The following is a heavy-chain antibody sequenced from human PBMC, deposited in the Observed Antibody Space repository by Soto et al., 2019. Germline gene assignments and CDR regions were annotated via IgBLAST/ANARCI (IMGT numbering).Heavy chain of an antibody. V-gene: IGHV1-18*01. CDR2: ISAYNGNT. CDR3: ARNRGGNYREAFAK. Sequence: GASVKVSCKASGYTFTSYGISWVRQAPGQGLEWMGWISAYNGNTNYAQKLQGGVTMTTDTSTSTAYMEQRSLRSDDTAVHYCARNRGGNYREAFAKWGQGTMVTVSS. CDR1: GYTFTSYG. J-gene: IGHJ3*02. D-gene: IGHD1-26*01.